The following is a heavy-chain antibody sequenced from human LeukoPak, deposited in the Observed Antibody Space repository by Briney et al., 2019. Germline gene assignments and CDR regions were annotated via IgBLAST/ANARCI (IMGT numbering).Heavy chain of an antibody. CDR1: GFTFTTYW. Sequence: GGSLRLSCAVSGFTFTTYWMTWVRQAPGKGLEWVATIKQGGCEKYYVDSVRGRFTISRDNTKNSLCLQMNGLRAEDTAVYYWVRDDGRDWGEGTLVRVSS. CDR2: IKQGGCEK. V-gene: IGHV3-7*01. J-gene: IGHJ4*02. D-gene: IGHD1-26*01. CDR3: VRDDGRD.